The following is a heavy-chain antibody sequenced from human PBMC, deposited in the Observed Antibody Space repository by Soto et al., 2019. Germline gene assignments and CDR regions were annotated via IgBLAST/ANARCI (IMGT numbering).Heavy chain of an antibody. CDR3: ARFDSSGYFD. V-gene: IGHV4-31*03. D-gene: IGHD3-22*01. CDR1: GGSISSGGYY. CDR2: IYYSGST. J-gene: IGHJ4*02. Sequence: SETLSLTCTVSGGSISSGGYYWSWIRQHPGKGLEWTGYIYYSGSTYYNPSLKSRVTISVDTSKNQFSLKLSSVTAADTAVYYCARFDSSGYFDWGQGTLVTVSS.